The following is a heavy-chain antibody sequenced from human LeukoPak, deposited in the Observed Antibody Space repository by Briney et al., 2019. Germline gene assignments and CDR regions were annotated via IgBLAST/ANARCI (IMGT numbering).Heavy chain of an antibody. J-gene: IGHJ3*02. Sequence: SETLSLTCTVSGGSISSGGYYWSWIRQPPGKGLEWIGYIYHSGSTYYNPSLKSRVTISVDRSKNQFSLKLSSVTAADTAVYYCASQSLKLEPRRGHAFDIWGQGTMVTVSS. CDR1: GGSISSGGYY. CDR3: ASQSLKLEPRRGHAFDI. D-gene: IGHD1-14*01. CDR2: IYHSGST. V-gene: IGHV4-30-2*01.